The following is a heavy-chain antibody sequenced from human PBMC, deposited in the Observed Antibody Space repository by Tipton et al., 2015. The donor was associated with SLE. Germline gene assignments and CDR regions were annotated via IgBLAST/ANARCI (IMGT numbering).Heavy chain of an antibody. J-gene: IGHJ2*01. Sequence: TLSLTCTVSGGSISSSSYYWGWIRQPPGKGLEWIGSIYYSGSTYYNPSLKSRVTISVDTSKNQFSLKVSSVTAADTAVYYCARQGLVVAATLFYWYFDLWGRGTLVTVSS. D-gene: IGHD2-15*01. CDR3: ARQGLVVAATLFYWYFDL. V-gene: IGHV4-39*07. CDR1: GGSISSSSYY. CDR2: IYYSGST.